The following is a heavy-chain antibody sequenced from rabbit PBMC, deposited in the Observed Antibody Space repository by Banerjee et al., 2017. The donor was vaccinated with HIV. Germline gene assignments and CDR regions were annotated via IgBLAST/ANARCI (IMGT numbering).Heavy chain of an antibody. J-gene: IGHJ4*01. Sequence: QEQLEESGGDLVKPEGSLTLTCTASGFSFSSSYYMCWVRQAPGKGLVWIGCNYTGSGSALYVSWAKGRFTISKTSSTTVTLQMPSLTAADTATYFCARRGDGSEGYNGIDLWGPGTLVTVS. CDR3: ARRGDGSEGYNGIDL. CDR1: GFSFSSSYY. CDR2: NYTGSGSA. D-gene: IGHD5-1*01. V-gene: IGHV1S45*01.